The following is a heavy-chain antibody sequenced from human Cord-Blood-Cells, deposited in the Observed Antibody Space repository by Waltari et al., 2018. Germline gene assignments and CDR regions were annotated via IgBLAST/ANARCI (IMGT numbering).Heavy chain of an antibody. CDR3: ARHGMAPNWFDP. D-gene: IGHD1-26*01. Sequence: QVQLQQWGAGLLKPSETLSLTCAVYGGSFSGYYWSWIRQPPGKGLEWIGEINHSGSTNYNPSLKSRVTISVDTSKNQFSLKQSSVTAADTAVYYCARHGMAPNWFDPWGQGTLVTVSS. V-gene: IGHV4-34*01. J-gene: IGHJ5*02. CDR1: GGSFSGYY. CDR2: INHSGST.